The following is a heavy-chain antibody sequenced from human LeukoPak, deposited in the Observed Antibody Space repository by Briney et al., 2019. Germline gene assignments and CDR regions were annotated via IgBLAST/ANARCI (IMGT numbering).Heavy chain of an antibody. J-gene: IGHJ4*02. Sequence: GGSLRLSCVASGFTFSSSTVNWFRQAPVKGLEWVSVITSSSSVIFYADSVKGRFTISRDNAKNSLFLQMNGLRAEDTAVYYCVRDGYDYWGQGTLVTVSS. V-gene: IGHV3-21*06. D-gene: IGHD3-22*01. CDR1: GFTFSSST. CDR2: ITSSSSVI. CDR3: VRDGYDY.